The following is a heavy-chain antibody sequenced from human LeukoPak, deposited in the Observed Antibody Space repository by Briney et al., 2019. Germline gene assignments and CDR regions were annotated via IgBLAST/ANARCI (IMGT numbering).Heavy chain of an antibody. CDR1: GGSISSSSYY. CDR2: VYYSGST. V-gene: IGHV4-39*01. D-gene: IGHD3-22*01. Sequence: PSETLSLTCTVSGGSISSSSYYWGWIRQPPGKGLEWTGSVYYSGSTYYNPSLKSRVTISVDTSKNQFSLKLSSVTAADTAVYYCARQTYYSSGYFDYWGQGTLVTVSS. CDR3: ARQTYYSSGYFDY. J-gene: IGHJ4*02.